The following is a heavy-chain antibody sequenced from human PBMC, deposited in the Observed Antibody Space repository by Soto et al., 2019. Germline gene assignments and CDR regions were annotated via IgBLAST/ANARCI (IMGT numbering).Heavy chain of an antibody. V-gene: IGHV1-3*01. CDR2: INAGNGNT. J-gene: IGHJ6*02. D-gene: IGHD1-26*01. CDR3: ARVEWELHVYYYGMDV. CDR1: GYTFTSYA. Sequence: ASVKVSCKASGYTFTSYAMHWVRQAPGQRLEWMGWINAGNGNTKYSQKFQGRVTITRDTSASTAYMELGSLGSEDTAVYYCARVEWELHVYYYGMDVWGQGTTVTVSS.